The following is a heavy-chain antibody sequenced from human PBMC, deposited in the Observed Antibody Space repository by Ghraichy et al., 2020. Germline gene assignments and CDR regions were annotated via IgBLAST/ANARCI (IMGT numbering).Heavy chain of an antibody. Sequence: SETLSLTCTVSGGSISSGSYYWSWIRQPAGKGLEWIGRIYTSGSTNYNPSLKSRVTMSVDTSKNQFSLKLSSVTAADTAVYYCARDASYGSGSYPDGYYMDVWGKGTTVTVSS. D-gene: IGHD3-10*01. CDR1: GGSISSGSYY. V-gene: IGHV4-61*02. CDR2: IYTSGST. CDR3: ARDASYGSGSYPDGYYMDV. J-gene: IGHJ6*03.